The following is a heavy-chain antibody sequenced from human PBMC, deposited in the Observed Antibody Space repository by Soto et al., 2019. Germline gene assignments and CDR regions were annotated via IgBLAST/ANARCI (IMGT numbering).Heavy chain of an antibody. CDR3: ARVTLVPAAIYYYYGMDV. CDR1: GYTFTSYG. CDR2: ISAYNGNT. V-gene: IGHV1-18*01. Sequence: ASVKVSCKASGYTFTSYGISWVRQAPGQGLEWMGWISAYNGNTNYAQKLQGRVTMTTDTSTSTAYMELRSLRSDDTAVYYCARVTLVPAAIYYYYGMDVWGRGTTVTVSS. J-gene: IGHJ6*02. D-gene: IGHD2-2*01.